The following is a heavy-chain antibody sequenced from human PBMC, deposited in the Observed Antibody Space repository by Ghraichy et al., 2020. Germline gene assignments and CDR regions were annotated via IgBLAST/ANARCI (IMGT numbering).Heavy chain of an antibody. CDR3: ARPLTGTTRTIKD. Sequence: GGSLRLSCAASGFSFSSYSMNWVRQAPGKGLEWVSSITSSSSYIYYADSVKGRFTISRDNAKNSLYLQMNSLRAEDTAMYYCARPLTGTTRTIKDWGQGTLVTISS. V-gene: IGHV3-21*01. CDR1: GFSFSSYS. CDR2: ITSSSSYI. J-gene: IGHJ4*02. D-gene: IGHD1-7*01.